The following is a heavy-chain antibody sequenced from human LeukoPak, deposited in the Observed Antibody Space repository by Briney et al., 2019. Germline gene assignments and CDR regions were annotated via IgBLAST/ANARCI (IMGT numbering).Heavy chain of an antibody. Sequence: GGSLRLSCAASGFTFSSYSMNWVRQAPGKGLEWVSYISSSGSTIYYADSVKGRFTISRDNAKNSLYLQMNSLRAEDTAVYYCARDDSSWSEGKFDYWGQGTLVTVSS. J-gene: IGHJ4*02. CDR2: ISSSGSTI. CDR1: GFTFSSYS. CDR3: ARDDSSWSEGKFDY. D-gene: IGHD6-13*01. V-gene: IGHV3-48*04.